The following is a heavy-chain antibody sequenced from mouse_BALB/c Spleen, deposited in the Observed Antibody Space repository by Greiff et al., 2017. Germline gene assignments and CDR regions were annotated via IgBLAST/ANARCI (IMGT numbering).Heavy chain of an antibody. CDR2: IFPGSGNT. CDR1: GYTFTDYV. Sequence: QVQLQQSGPELVKPGASVKMSCKASGYTFTDYVISWVMQRTGQGLEWIGEIFPGSGNTYYSEKFKGKATLTVDKSSNTAYMQLSSLTSEDSAVYFCARYDGYFHWYFDVRGAGTTVTVPS. CDR3: ARYDGYFHWYFDV. J-gene: IGHJ1*01. D-gene: IGHD2-3*01. V-gene: IGHV1-77*01.